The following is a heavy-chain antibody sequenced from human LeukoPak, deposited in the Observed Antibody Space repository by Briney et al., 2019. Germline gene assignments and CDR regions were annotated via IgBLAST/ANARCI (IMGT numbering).Heavy chain of an antibody. CDR3: AAERRGTSYYDGKEAFDH. J-gene: IGHJ4*02. CDR2: INEHGTVK. D-gene: IGHD4-23*01. CDR1: GLTFSNCW. V-gene: IGHV3-7*01. Sequence: AGSLTLSCVVSGLTFSNCWMSWVRQTPGRGLEGVANINEHGTVKHYADSVKGRFTITRDNAKNSLFLQISSLRAEDTAVYFCAAERRGTSYYDGKEAFDHWGQGTPVAVSS.